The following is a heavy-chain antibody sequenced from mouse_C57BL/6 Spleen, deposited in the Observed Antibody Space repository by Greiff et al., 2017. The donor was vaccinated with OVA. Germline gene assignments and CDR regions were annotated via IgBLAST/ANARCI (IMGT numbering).Heavy chain of an antibody. V-gene: IGHV1-72*01. CDR3: SREGVYYGAWFAY. J-gene: IGHJ3*01. Sequence: QVQLQQPGAELVKPGASVKLSCKASGYTFTSYWMHWVKQRPGRGLEWIGRIDPTSGGTKYNEKFKSKATLTVDKPSSTAYMQLSSLTSEDSAVYYCSREGVYYGAWFAYWGQGTLVTVSA. D-gene: IGHD1-1*01. CDR1: GYTFTSYW. CDR2: IDPTSGGT.